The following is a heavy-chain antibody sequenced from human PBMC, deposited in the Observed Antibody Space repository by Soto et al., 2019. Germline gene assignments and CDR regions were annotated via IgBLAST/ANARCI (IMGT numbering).Heavy chain of an antibody. CDR2: ISYDGSNK. CDR1: GFTFSSYA. CDR3: ARNLNYYDSSGYGIDY. Sequence: QVQLVESGGGVVQPGRSLRLSCAASGFTFSSYAMHWVRQAPGKGLEWVAVISYDGSNKYYADSVKGRFTISRDNSNKTLYLQMNSLRAEDTAVYYCARNLNYYDSSGYGIDYWGQGTLVTVSS. D-gene: IGHD3-22*01. J-gene: IGHJ4*02. V-gene: IGHV3-30-3*01.